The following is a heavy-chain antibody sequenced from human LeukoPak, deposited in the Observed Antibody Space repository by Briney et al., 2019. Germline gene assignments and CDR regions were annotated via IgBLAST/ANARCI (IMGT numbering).Heavy chain of an antibody. J-gene: IGHJ3*02. CDR1: GFTFNNYA. V-gene: IGHV3-23*01. Sequence: GGSLRLSCAASGFTFNNYAMDWVRQAPGKGLEWVSAISDSGGSTYYEDSVKGRFTISGDNSKNTLSLQMSSLRAEDTAVYYCAKSARTNWNYVLDAFDIWGQGTMVTVSS. D-gene: IGHD1-7*01. CDR2: ISDSGGST. CDR3: AKSARTNWNYVLDAFDI.